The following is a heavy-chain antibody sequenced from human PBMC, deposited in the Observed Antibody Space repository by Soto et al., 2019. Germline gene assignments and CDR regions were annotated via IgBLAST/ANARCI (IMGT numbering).Heavy chain of an antibody. D-gene: IGHD6-19*01. CDR3: AKDSSGWPRDLDY. Sequence: GGSLRLSCAASGFTFSSYGMHWVRQAPGKGLEWVAVISYDGSNKYYADSVKGRFTISRDNSKNTLYLQMNSLRAEDTAVYYCAKDSSGWPRDLDYWGQGTLVTVSS. V-gene: IGHV3-30*18. J-gene: IGHJ4*02. CDR1: GFTFSSYG. CDR2: ISYDGSNK.